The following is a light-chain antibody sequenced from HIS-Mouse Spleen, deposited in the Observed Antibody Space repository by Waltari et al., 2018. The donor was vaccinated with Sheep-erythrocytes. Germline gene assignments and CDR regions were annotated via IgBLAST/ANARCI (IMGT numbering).Light chain of an antibody. CDR1: SSDVGSYNL. CDR2: EVS. Sequence: QSALTQPASVSGSPGQSIPIPCTGPSSDVGSYNLVAWYQQHPGKAPKLMIYEVSKRPSGVPDRFSGSKSGNTASLTVSGLQAEDEADYYCSSYAGSNNVFGGGTKLTVL. V-gene: IGLV2-8*01. CDR3: SSYAGSNNV. J-gene: IGLJ3*02.